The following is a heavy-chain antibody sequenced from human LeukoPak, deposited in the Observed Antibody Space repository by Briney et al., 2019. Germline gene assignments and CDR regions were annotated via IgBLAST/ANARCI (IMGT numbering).Heavy chain of an antibody. V-gene: IGHV3-23*01. Sequence: PGGSLRLSCAASGFTFSSYAMSWVRQAPGKGLEWVSAISGSGGSTYYADSVKGRFTISRDNSKNTLYLQMNSLRAEDTAVYYCAKVGCGILTGYCPLKEGHYFDYWGQGTLVTVSS. CDR1: GFTFSSYA. CDR2: ISGSGGST. CDR3: AKVGCGILTGYCPLKEGHYFDY. J-gene: IGHJ4*02. D-gene: IGHD3-9*01.